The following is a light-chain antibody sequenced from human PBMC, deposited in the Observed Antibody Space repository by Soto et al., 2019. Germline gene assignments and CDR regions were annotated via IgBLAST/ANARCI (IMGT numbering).Light chain of an antibody. CDR1: KLGDKY. CDR2: QDS. CDR3: QAWDSREVV. J-gene: IGLJ2*01. V-gene: IGLV3-1*01. Sequence: SYELTQPPSVSVSPGQTASITCSGDKLGDKYACWYQQKPGQSPVLVIYQDSKRPSGIPERFSGSNSGNTATLTISGTQAMDEADYYCQAWDSREVVFGGGTKRTV.